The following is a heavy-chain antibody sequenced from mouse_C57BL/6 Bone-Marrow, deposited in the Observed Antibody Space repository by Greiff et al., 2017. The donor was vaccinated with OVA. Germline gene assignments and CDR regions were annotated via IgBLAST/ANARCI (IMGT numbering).Heavy chain of an antibody. CDR1: GYSITSGYY. V-gene: IGHV3-6*01. CDR2: ISYDGIN. D-gene: IGHD2-3*01. Sequence: EVKLMESGPGLVKPSQSLSLTCSVTGYSITSGYYWNWIRQFPGNKLEWMGYISYDGINNYNPSLKNRISITRDTSKNQFFLKLNSVTTEDTATYYCARGYDGYHAYTMDYWGQGTSVTVSS. CDR3: ARGYDGYHAYTMDY. J-gene: IGHJ4*01.